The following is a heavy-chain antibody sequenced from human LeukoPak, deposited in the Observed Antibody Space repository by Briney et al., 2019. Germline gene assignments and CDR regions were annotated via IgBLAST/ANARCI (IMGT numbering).Heavy chain of an antibody. CDR3: ARGVDSHDFWSGYYGPYGMDV. CDR2: ISSSDNTI. J-gene: IGHJ6*02. V-gene: IGHV3-11*01. Sequence: GGSLRLSCAASGFTFSDYYMSWIRRAPGKGLEWVSYISSSDNTIYYADSVKGRFTISRDNAKNSLYLQMNSLRAEDTAVYYCARGVDSHDFWSGYYGPYGMDVWGQGTTVTVSS. D-gene: IGHD3-3*01. CDR1: GFTFSDYY.